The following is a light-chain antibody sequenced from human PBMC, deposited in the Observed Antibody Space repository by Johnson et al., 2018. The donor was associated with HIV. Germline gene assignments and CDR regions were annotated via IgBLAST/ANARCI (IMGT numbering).Light chain of an antibody. CDR3: GTWDSSWGAF. CDR2: DNN. Sequence: QSVLTQPPSVSAAPGQKVTISCSGSSSNIGNNYVSWYQQLPGTAPKLLIYDNNKRPSGIPDRFSGSKSGTSATLGITGLQTGDEADYYCGTWDSSWGAFFGTGTKVTV. V-gene: IGLV1-51*01. CDR1: SSNIGNNY. J-gene: IGLJ1*01.